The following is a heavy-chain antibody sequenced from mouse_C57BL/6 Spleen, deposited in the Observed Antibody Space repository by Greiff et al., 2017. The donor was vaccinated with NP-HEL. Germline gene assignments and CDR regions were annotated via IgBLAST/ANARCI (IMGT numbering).Heavy chain of an antibody. J-gene: IGHJ2*01. Sequence: EVKLQESGPGLVKPSQSLSLTCSVTGYSITSGYYWNWIRQFPGNKLEWMGYISYDGSNNYNPSLKNRISITRDTSKNQFCLKLNSVTTEDTATYYCARAHYDGYFDYWGQGTTLTVSS. CDR3: ARAHYDGYFDY. CDR2: ISYDGSN. V-gene: IGHV3-6*01. D-gene: IGHD1-2*01. CDR1: GYSITSGYY.